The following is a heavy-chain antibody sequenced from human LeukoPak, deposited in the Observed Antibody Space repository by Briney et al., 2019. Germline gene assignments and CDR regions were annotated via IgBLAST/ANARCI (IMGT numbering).Heavy chain of an antibody. J-gene: IGHJ5*02. CDR3: ARGAPPLWFGGLGGNWFAP. V-gene: IGHV4-31*03. Sequence: SETLSLTCTVSGGSISSGGYYWSWIRQHPGKGLEWIGYIYYSGSTYYNPSLKSRVTISVDTSKNQFSLKLSSVTAADTAVYYCARGAPPLWFGGLGGNWFAPWGQGPLVTVS. D-gene: IGHD3-10*01. CDR2: IYYSGST. CDR1: GGSISSGGYY.